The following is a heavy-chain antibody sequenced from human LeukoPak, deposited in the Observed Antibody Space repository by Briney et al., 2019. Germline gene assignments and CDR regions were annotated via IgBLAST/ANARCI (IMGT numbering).Heavy chain of an antibody. CDR1: GFTFSSYS. D-gene: IGHD5-12*01. V-gene: IGHV3-7*01. CDR2: INLDGTEK. J-gene: IGHJ4*02. CDR3: ARGITSGPRRYDVRNFDY. Sequence: PGGSLRLSCAASGFTFSSYSMNWVRQAPGKGLEWVANINLDGTEKYYLDSVRGRFTISRDNAKNSLYLQMSTLRAEDTAVYFCARGITSGPRRYDVRNFDYWGQGTPVTVSS.